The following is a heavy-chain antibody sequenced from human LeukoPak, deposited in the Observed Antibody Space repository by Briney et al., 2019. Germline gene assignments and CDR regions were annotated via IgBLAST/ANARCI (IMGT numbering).Heavy chain of an antibody. D-gene: IGHD6-6*01. Sequence: ASVKVSCKASGYTFTGYYMHWVRQAPGQGLEWMGRINPNSGGTNYAQKFQGRVTMTRDTSISTAYMELSRLRSDDTAVYYCARVHPSIAALSPFDYWGQGTLVTVSP. V-gene: IGHV1-2*06. CDR2: INPNSGGT. J-gene: IGHJ4*02. CDR1: GYTFTGYY. CDR3: ARVHPSIAALSPFDY.